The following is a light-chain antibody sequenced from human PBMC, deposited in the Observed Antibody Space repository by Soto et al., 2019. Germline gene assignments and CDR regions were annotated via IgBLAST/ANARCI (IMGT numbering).Light chain of an antibody. CDR2: DVS. V-gene: IGLV2-14*01. CDR1: SSDVGGYSY. CDR3: ASYTTSSTYV. J-gene: IGLJ1*01. Sequence: QAVVTQPASVSGSPRQSIAISCTGTSSDVGGYSYVSWYQQQPGKAPKLVISDVSNRPSGVSDRFSGSKSGNTASLTISGLQTEDEADYYCASYTTSSTYVFGTGTKVTVL.